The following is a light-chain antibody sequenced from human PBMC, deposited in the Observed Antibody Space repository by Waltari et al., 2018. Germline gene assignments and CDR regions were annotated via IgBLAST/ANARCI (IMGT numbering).Light chain of an antibody. CDR3: QQYNNWPPGT. J-gene: IGKJ1*01. CDR1: QNIRTY. CDR2: GTS. Sequence: DIQLTQSPSSLSASVGDRVTFTCRASQNIRTYLNWYQQTPGKAPKLLIYGTSSLQSGIPSRFSGSGSGTVFTLTISSLQSEDFAVYYCQQYNNWPPGTFGQGTKVEIK. V-gene: IGKV1-39*01.